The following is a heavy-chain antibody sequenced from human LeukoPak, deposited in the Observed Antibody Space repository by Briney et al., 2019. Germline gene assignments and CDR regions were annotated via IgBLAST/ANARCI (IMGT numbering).Heavy chain of an antibody. J-gene: IGHJ3*02. CDR3: ARYRENAVEAFDI. CDR2: ISAYNGNT. D-gene: IGHD2-2*01. V-gene: IGHV1-18*01. CDR1: GGTFSSYA. Sequence: ASVKVSCKASGGTFSSYAISWVRQAPGQGLEWMGWISAYNGNTNYAQKLQGRVTMTTDTSTSTAYMELRSLRSDDTAVYYCARYRENAVEAFDIWGQGTMVTVSS.